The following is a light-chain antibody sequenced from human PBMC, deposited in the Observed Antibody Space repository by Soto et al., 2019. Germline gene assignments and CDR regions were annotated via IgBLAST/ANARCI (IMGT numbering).Light chain of an antibody. J-gene: IGKJ3*01. V-gene: IGKV3-20*01. CDR1: QSISSTY. Sequence: EIVLTQSPGTLSLSPGERATLSCRASQSISSTYLAWYQQRPGQAPRLLIYGASSRATGIPDRFSGSGSGTDFTLAISRLEPEDFGVYYCQQYGSSLLTFGPGTKVEIK. CDR2: GAS. CDR3: QQYGSSLLT.